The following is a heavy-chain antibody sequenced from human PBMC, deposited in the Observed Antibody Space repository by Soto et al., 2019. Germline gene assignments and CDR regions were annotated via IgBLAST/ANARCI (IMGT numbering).Heavy chain of an antibody. CDR2: SIPIFGTA. CDR1: GDTFTANY. CDR3: ALVDGYTLRRPPPKNYNYYYYGMDV. D-gene: IGHD5-12*01. J-gene: IGHJ6*02. V-gene: IGHV1-69*13. Sequence: ASVKVSCKASGDTFTANYIHWVRQAPGQGFEWMGGSIPIFGTANYAQKFQGRVTITADESTSTAYMELSSLRSEDTAVYYCALVDGYTLRRPPPKNYNYYYYGMDVWGQGTTVTVSS.